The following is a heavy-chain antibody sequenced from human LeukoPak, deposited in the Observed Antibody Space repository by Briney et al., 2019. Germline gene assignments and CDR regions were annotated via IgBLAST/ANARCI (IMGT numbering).Heavy chain of an antibody. V-gene: IGHV3-74*01. CDR1: GFTFSSYW. Sequence: GGSLRLSCAASGFTFSSYWMHWVRQAPGKGLVWVSRINTAGSSTYYADSVKGRFTISRDNSKNSLYLQMNSLRAEDTALYHCARDFQEGTVGATTVPGYWGQGTLVTVSS. D-gene: IGHD1-26*01. J-gene: IGHJ4*02. CDR3: ARDFQEGTVGATTVPGY. CDR2: INTAGSST.